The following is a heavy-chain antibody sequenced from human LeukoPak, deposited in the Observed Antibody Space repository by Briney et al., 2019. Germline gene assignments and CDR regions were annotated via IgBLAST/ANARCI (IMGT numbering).Heavy chain of an antibody. CDR1: GFTFSSYW. Sequence: GGSLRLSCAASGFTFSSYWMSWVRQAPGKGLEWVANIKHDGSEKYYVDSVKGRFTISRDNAKDSLYLQMNSLRAEDTAVYYCARRIAGAATINWFDPWGQGTLVTVSS. CDR2: IKHDGSEK. D-gene: IGHD6-19*01. J-gene: IGHJ5*02. CDR3: ARRIAGAATINWFDP. V-gene: IGHV3-7*03.